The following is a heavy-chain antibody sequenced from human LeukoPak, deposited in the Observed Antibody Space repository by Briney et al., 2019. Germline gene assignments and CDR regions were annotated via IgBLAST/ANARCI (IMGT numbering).Heavy chain of an antibody. CDR1: GFTFKSYD. J-gene: IGHJ4*02. CDR3: ASGGRGSSWFGN. D-gene: IGHD6-13*01. CDR2: INTAGDT. V-gene: IGHV3-13*01. Sequence: GGSLRLSCAASGFTFKSYDMHWVRQAAGEGPEWVSAINTAGDTYYQGSVKGRFTISRENARNSLYLQMNSLRAGDTAVYYCASGGRGSSWFGNWGQGTLVTVSS.